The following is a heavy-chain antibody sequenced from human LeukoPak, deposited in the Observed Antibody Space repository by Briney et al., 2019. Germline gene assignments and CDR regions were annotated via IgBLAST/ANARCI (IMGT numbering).Heavy chain of an antibody. CDR2: MNPNSGNT. CDR3: ARAFSYYYGSGSYYSPWGH. D-gene: IGHD3-10*01. V-gene: IGHV1-8*01. CDR1: GYTFTSYD. Sequence: ASVKVSCKASGYTFTSYDINWVRQATGQGLEWMGWMNPNSGNTGYAQKFQGRVTMTRNTSISTAYMELSSLRSDDTAVYYCARAFSYYYGSGSYYSPWGHWGQGTLVTVSS. J-gene: IGHJ4*02.